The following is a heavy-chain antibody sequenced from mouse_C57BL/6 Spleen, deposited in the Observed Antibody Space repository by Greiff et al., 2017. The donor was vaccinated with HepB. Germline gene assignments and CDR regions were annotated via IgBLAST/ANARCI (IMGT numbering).Heavy chain of an antibody. CDR2: IRLKSDNYAT. CDR1: GFTFSNYW. Sequence: EVKVEESGGGLVQPGGSMKLSCVASGFTFSNYWMNWVRQSPEKGLEWVAQIRLKSDNYATHYAESVKGRFTISRDDSKSSVYLQMNNLRAEDTGIYYCTAIYYYGSSYGWYFDVWGTGTTVTVSS. J-gene: IGHJ1*03. D-gene: IGHD1-1*01. V-gene: IGHV6-3*01. CDR3: TAIYYYGSSYGWYFDV.